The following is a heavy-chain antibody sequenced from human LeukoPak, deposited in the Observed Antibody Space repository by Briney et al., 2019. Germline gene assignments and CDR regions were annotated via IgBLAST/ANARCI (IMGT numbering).Heavy chain of an antibody. D-gene: IGHD5-12*01. V-gene: IGHV1-2*02. Sequence: GASVKVSCKASGYTLTGYYMHWVRQAPGQGLEWMGWINPNSGGTNYAQKFQGRVTMTRDTSISTAYMELSRLRSDDTAVYYCARYRGYSGYDYAFDIWGQGTMVTVSS. J-gene: IGHJ3*02. CDR1: GYTLTGYY. CDR3: ARYRGYSGYDYAFDI. CDR2: INPNSGGT.